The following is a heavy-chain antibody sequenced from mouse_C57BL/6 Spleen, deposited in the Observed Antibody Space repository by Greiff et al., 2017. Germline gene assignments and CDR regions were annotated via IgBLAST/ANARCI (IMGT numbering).Heavy chain of an antibody. V-gene: IGHV1-53*01. Sequence: QVQLQQPGTELVKPGASVKLSCKASGYTFTSYWMPWVKPRPGQGLEWIGNINPSNGGTNYTEKLQSKATLTVEQSSSTAYLQLISLTSDDSAVYYCARVDVLYSFDYWGQGTTLTVSS. CDR1: GYTFTSYW. J-gene: IGHJ2*01. CDR3: ARVDVLYSFDY. CDR2: INPSNGGT.